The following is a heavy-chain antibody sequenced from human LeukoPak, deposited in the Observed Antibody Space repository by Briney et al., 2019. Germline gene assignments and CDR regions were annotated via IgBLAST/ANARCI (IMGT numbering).Heavy chain of an antibody. D-gene: IGHD3-3*01. V-gene: IGHV4-31*03. CDR3: ARYFRSGYYADAFYI. CDR1: GGSISSGGYY. Sequence: PSETLSLTCTVSGGSISSGGYYWSWIRQHPGKGLEWIGYIYYSGSTYYNPSLKSRVTISVDTSKNQFSLKLSSVTAADTAVYYCARYFRSGYYADAFYIWGQGTMVSLSS. J-gene: IGHJ3*02. CDR2: IYYSGST.